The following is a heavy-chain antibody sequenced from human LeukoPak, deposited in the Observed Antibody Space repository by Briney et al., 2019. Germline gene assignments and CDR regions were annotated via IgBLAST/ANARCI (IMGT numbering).Heavy chain of an antibody. D-gene: IGHD3-10*01. V-gene: IGHV7-4-1*02. Sequence: GASVKVSCKTSGYTFSSYTITWVRQAPGQGLKWMGWINTNTGNPTYAQGFTGRDVFSLDTSVSTAYLQISGLTADDTAVYYCARDLTMVRGVHHPPGYWGQGTLVTVSS. CDR1: GYTFSSYT. CDR3: ARDLTMVRGVHHPPGY. CDR2: INTNTGNP. J-gene: IGHJ4*02.